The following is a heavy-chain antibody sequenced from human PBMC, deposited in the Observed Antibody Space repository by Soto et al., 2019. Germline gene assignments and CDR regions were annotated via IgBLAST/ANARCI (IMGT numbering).Heavy chain of an antibody. CDR3: AREGSYDSSGYYVY. CDR1: GGSISSDY. CDR2: IYYSGST. J-gene: IGHJ4*02. Sequence: SETLSLTCTASGGSISSDYWSWIRQPPGKGLEWIGYIYYSGSTNYNPSLKSRVTISVDTSKNQFSLKLSSVTAADTAVYYCAREGSYDSSGYYVYWGQGTLVTVSS. V-gene: IGHV4-59*01. D-gene: IGHD3-22*01.